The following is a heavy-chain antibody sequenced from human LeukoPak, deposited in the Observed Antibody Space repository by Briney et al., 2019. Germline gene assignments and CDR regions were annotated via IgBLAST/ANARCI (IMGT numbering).Heavy chain of an antibody. D-gene: IGHD4-11*01. CDR1: GFIVRNYY. CDR2: IYSGGST. CDR3: ARAVTSAGGDY. J-gene: IGHJ4*02. Sequence: GGSLRLSCAASGFIVRNYYLSWVRQAPGKGLEWVSVIYSGGSTYYADSVEGRFTISRDNSKNTLSLQMRSLRAEDAAVYYCARAVTSAGGDYWGQGTLVTVSS. V-gene: IGHV3-53*01.